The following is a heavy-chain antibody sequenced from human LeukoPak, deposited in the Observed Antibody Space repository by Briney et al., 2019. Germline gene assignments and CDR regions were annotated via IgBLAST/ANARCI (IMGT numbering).Heavy chain of an antibody. CDR2: IYTSGST. J-gene: IGHJ5*02. Sequence: SETLSLTCTVSGGSISSYYWSWIRQPAGKGLEWIGHIYTSGSTNYNPSLKSRVTMSVDTSKNQFSLKLSSVTAADTAVYYCAREPPGLRYFDWLSEGDNWFDPWGQGTLVTVSS. D-gene: IGHD3-9*01. CDR3: AREPPGLRYFDWLSEGDNWFDP. V-gene: IGHV4-4*07. CDR1: GGSISSYY.